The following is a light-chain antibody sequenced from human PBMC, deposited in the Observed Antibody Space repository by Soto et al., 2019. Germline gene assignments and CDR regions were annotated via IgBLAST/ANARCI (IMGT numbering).Light chain of an antibody. CDR3: CSYAGSSTWV. CDR2: EDT. Sequence: QSALTQPASVSGSPGQSITISCSGSSSDVGSYNLVSWYQQYPGKAPKLTIYEDTKRPSGVSNRFSGSKSGNMASLTISGLQAEDEADYYCCSYAGSSTWVFGGGTKVTVL. J-gene: IGLJ3*02. CDR1: SSDVGSYNL. V-gene: IGLV2-23*01.